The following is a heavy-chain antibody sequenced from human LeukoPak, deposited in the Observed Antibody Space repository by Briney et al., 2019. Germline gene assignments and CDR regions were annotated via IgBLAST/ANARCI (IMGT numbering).Heavy chain of an antibody. V-gene: IGHV3-33*01. CDR3: ARELSPVVKYYFEY. J-gene: IGHJ4*02. CDR2: IWYDGSNK. D-gene: IGHD3-22*01. CDR1: GFTFSSYG. Sequence: GGSLRLSCAASGFTFSSYGIHWVRQAPGKGLEWVAVIWYDGSNKYYADSVKGRFTIPRDNSKNTLYLQMNSLRAEDTALYYCARELSPVVKYYFEYWGQGTLVTVSS.